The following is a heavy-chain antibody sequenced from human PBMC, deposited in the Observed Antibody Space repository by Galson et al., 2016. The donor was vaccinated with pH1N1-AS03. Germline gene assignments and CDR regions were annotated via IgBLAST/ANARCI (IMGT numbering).Heavy chain of an antibody. D-gene: IGHD4-17*01. Sequence: SLRLSCAVSGFTFSNYAMAWVRQAPGKGLEWVSGIGANGGSTYSDADSMKGRFIISRDNSKNTLYLQMYSLTAEDTAIYYCANLFGDYSFDYWGQGTLVSVSS. CDR3: ANLFGDYSFDY. CDR2: IGANGGST. V-gene: IGHV3-23*01. J-gene: IGHJ4*02. CDR1: GFTFSNYA.